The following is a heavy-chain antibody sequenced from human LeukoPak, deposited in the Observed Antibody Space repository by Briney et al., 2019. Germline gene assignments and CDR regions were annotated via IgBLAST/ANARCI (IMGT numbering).Heavy chain of an antibody. D-gene: IGHD4-17*01. V-gene: IGHV1-8*02. Sequence: ASVKVSCKASGYAFTNYAITWVRQATGQGLEWMGWMNPNSGNTGYAQKFQGRVTMTRNTSISTAYMELSSLRSEDTAVYYCARGRTVTYMDVWGKGTTVTISS. CDR2: MNPNSGNT. CDR3: ARGRTVTYMDV. CDR1: GYAFTNYA. J-gene: IGHJ6*03.